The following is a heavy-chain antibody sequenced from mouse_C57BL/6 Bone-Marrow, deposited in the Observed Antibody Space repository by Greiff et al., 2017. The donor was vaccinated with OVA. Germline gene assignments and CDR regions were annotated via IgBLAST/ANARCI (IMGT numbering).Heavy chain of an antibody. J-gene: IGHJ1*03. D-gene: IGHD5-1*01. V-gene: IGHV1-74*01. CDR3: ASTWAPSYFDV. CDR2: IHPSDSDT. Sequence: QVQLQQPGAELVKPGASVKVSCKASGYTFTSYWMHWVKQRPGQGLEWIGRIHPSDSDTNYNQKFKGKATLTVDKSSSTAYMQISSLTSEDSAVYYCASTWAPSYFDVWGTGTTVTVSS. CDR1: GYTFTSYW.